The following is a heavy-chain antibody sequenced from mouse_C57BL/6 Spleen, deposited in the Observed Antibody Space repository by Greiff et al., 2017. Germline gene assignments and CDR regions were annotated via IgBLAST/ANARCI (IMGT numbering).Heavy chain of an antibody. CDR2: IYPGSGST. CDR1: GYTFTSYW. V-gene: IGHV1-55*01. CDR3: ARVYGNFPWFAY. D-gene: IGHD2-1*01. Sequence: QVQLQQPGAELVKPGASVKMSCKASGYTFTSYWITWVKQRPGQGLEWIGDIYPGSGSTNYNEKFKSKATLTVDTSSSPAYMQLSSLAYEDSAVYYCARVYGNFPWFAYWGQGTLVTVSA. J-gene: IGHJ3*01.